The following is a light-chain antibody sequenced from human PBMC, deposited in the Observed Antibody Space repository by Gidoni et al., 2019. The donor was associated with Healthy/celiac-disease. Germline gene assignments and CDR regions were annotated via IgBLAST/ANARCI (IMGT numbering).Light chain of an antibody. Sequence: ELVMTQSPGTLSLSPGERATLSCRASQRVSNSYLAWYQQTPCQAPKLLIYGASSRATGIPDRFSGSGSGTDFTLTISSLEPEDFAVYYCHQYGSSPPWTFGQGTKVEIK. CDR2: GAS. CDR1: QRVSNSY. J-gene: IGKJ1*01. CDR3: HQYGSSPPWT. V-gene: IGKV3-20*01.